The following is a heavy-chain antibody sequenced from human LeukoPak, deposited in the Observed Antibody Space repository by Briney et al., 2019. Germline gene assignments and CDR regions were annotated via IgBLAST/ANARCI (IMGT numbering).Heavy chain of an antibody. V-gene: IGHV3-30*03. J-gene: IGHJ4*02. CDR1: GFTFSSYG. Sequence: GGSLRLSCAASGFTFSSYGMHWVRQAPGKGLEWVAVISYDGSNKYYADSVEGRFTISRDNSKNTLYLQMNSLRAEDTAVYYCARDYGDYFGVLSYWGQGTLVTVSS. CDR2: ISYDGSNK. CDR3: ARDYGDYFGVLSY. D-gene: IGHD4-17*01.